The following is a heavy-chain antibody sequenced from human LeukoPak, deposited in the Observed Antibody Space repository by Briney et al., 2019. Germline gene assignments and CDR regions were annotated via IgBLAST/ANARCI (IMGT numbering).Heavy chain of an antibody. D-gene: IGHD6-6*01. J-gene: IGHJ4*02. CDR2: IKQDGSEK. Sequence: TGGSLRLSCAASGFTFSSYWMSWVRQAPGKGLEWVANIKQDGSEKYYVDSVKGRFTISRDNAKNSLYLQMNSLRAEDTAVYYCARDLGRQLGEMFDYWGQGTLVTVSS. CDR3: ARDLGRQLGEMFDY. CDR1: GFTFSSYW. V-gene: IGHV3-7*01.